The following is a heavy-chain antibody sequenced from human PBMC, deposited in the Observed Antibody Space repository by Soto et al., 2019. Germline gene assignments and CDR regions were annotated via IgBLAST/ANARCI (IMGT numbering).Heavy chain of an antibody. Sequence: QVQLVQSGAEVKKPGASVKVSCKASGYTFTSYGISWVRQAPGQGLEWMGWTSAYNGNINYAQKLQGRVTMTTDTSTSTAYMELRSLRSDDTAVYYCARRQWLVGGYYYGMDVWGQGTTVTVSS. V-gene: IGHV1-18*01. CDR2: TSAYNGNI. CDR3: ARRQWLVGGYYYGMDV. CDR1: GYTFTSYG. J-gene: IGHJ6*02. D-gene: IGHD6-19*01.